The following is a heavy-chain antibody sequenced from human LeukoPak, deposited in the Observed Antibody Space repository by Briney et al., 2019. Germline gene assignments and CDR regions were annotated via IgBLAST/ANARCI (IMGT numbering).Heavy chain of an antibody. CDR1: GFTFSSYW. CDR3: VKTITVTTLTLVYFQH. V-gene: IGHV3-74*01. CDR2: INSNGGST. D-gene: IGHD4-17*01. J-gene: IGHJ1*01. Sequence: GGSLRLSCAASGFTFSSYWMHWVRQAPGKGLVWVSRINSNGGSTYYADSVKGRFTISRDNSKNTLYLQMSSLRAEDTAVYYCVKTITVTTLTLVYFQHWGQGTLVTVSS.